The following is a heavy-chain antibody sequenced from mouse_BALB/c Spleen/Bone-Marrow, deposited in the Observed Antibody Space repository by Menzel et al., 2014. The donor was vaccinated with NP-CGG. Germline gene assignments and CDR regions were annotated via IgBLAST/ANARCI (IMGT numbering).Heavy chain of an antibody. V-gene: IGHV1-85*01. Sequence: VQLQQSGVELVKPGASVKLSCKASGNTFTSYDINWVRQRPEQGLEWIGWIFPGDSTTKYNEKFKGKATLTTDKSSSTVHMQLSRLPSEDSAVYFCVRSRLRDWYFDVWGAGTTVTISS. D-gene: IGHD1-2*01. CDR1: GNTFTSYD. CDR3: VRSRLRDWYFDV. CDR2: IFPGDSTT. J-gene: IGHJ1*01.